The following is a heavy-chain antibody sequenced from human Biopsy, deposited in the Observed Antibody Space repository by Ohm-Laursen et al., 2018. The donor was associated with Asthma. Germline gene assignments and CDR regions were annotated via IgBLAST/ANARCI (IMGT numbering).Heavy chain of an antibody. CDR1: GYTSNSAG. CDR2: ISVYNGNT. D-gene: IGHD3-10*01. CDR3: ARAVDYSHYYGIDV. Sequence: GSSLKVSCKTSGYTSNSAGITWVRQAPGQGLEWMGWISVYNGNTKVAQKLQDRVTMIKDTSTSTAYMELRSLRSDDTAVYFCARAVDYSHYYGIDVWGQGTTVTVS. V-gene: IGHV1-18*01. J-gene: IGHJ6*02.